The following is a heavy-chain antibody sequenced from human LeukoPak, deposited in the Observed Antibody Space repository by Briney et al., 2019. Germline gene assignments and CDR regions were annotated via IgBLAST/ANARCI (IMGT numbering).Heavy chain of an antibody. CDR1: GFIFSSNW. Sequence: TGGSLRLSCAASGFIFSSNWMHWVRQAPGKGLVWVSRINKDGSTTNHADSVKGRFTISRDNAKNTLYMQMNSLRAEDTAVYYCVRDLGGRSGHWGQGTLVTVSS. J-gene: IGHJ4*02. V-gene: IGHV3-74*01. D-gene: IGHD1-26*01. CDR3: VRDLGGRSGH. CDR2: INKDGSTT.